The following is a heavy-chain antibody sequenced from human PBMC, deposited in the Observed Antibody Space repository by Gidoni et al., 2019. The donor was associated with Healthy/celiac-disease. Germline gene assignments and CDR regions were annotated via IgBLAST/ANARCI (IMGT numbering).Heavy chain of an antibody. CDR3: AGVAATQVFDY. CDR1: GFTFSSYE. D-gene: IGHD2-15*01. V-gene: IGHV3-48*03. CDR2: ISSSGSTI. J-gene: IGHJ4*02. Sequence: EVQLVESGGGLVQPGGSLRLSCAAPGFTFSSYEMNWVRQAPGKGLEWVSYISSSGSTIYYADSVKGRFTISRDNAKNSLYLQMNSLRAEDTAVYYCAGVAATQVFDYWGQGTLVTVSS.